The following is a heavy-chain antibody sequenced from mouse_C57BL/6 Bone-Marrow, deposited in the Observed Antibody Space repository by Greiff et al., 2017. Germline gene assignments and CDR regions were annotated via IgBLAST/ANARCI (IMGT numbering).Heavy chain of an antibody. CDR1: GYTFTSYW. J-gene: IGHJ2*01. CDR3: ESGVLRDFDY. CDR2: IDPNSGGT. V-gene: IGHV1-72*01. D-gene: IGHD2-4*01. Sequence: QVQLQQSGAELVKPGASVKLSCKASGYTFTSYWMHWVKQRPGRGLEWIGKIDPNSGGTKYNEKFKGKATLTVDKSSSTAYMKLSSLTSEDSAVYYCESGVLRDFDYWGQGTTVTVSA.